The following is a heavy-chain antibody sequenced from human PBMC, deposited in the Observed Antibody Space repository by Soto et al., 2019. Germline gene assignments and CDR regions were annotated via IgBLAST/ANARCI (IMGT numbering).Heavy chain of an antibody. CDR1: GFTFSSYA. D-gene: IGHD6-19*01. J-gene: IGHJ4*02. CDR3: AKIDSSGWYTVSKILEGNSAGLLDY. V-gene: IGHV3-23*01. CDR2: ISGSGGST. Sequence: GGSLRLSCAASGFTFSSYAMSWVRQAPGKGLEWVSAISGSGGSTYYADSVKGRFTISRDNSKNTLYLQMNSLRAEDTAVYYCAKIDSSGWYTVSKILEGNSAGLLDYWGQGTLVTVSS.